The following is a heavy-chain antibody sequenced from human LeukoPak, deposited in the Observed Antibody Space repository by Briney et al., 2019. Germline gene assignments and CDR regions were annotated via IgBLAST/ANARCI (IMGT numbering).Heavy chain of an antibody. D-gene: IGHD6-19*01. V-gene: IGHV3-9*01. CDR3: AKGPSAVAGIPVQ. J-gene: IGHJ4*02. CDR1: GFTFDDYA. CDR2: ISWNSGSI. Sequence: PGRSLRLSCAASGFTFDDYAMHWVRQAPGKGLEWVSGISWNSGSIGYADSVKGRFTISRDNAKNSLYLQMNSLRAEDTALYYCAKGPSAVAGIPVQWGQGTLVTVSS.